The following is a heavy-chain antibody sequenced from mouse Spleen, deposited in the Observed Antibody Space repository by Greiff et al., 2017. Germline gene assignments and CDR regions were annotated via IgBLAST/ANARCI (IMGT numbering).Heavy chain of an antibody. J-gene: IGHJ2*01. CDR1: GFTFSSYA. Sequence: EVKLMESGGGLVKLGGSLKLSCAASGFTFSSYAMSWVRQTPEKRLEWVATISSGGGNTYYPDSVKGRFTISRDNAKNTLYLQMSSLKSEDTAMYYCARRGYGSSLYYFDYWGQGTTLTVSS. CDR3: ARRGYGSSLYYFDY. V-gene: IGHV5-9*04. D-gene: IGHD1-1*01. CDR2: ISSGGGNT.